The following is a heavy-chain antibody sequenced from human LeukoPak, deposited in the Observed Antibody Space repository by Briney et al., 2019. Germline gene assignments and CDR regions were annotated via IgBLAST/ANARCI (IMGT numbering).Heavy chain of an antibody. CDR2: FDGNGPNT. CDR1: GFTFSSFA. J-gene: IGHJ4*02. CDR3: AKPRTTGLGWAQFDY. Sequence: GGSLRLSCAASGFTFSSFAMTWVRQAPGKGLEWVSGFDGNGPNTYYADSVKGRWTISRGNSRNTLYLEMNSLRPEDTAIYYCAKPRTTGLGWAQFDYWGQGSLVTVSS. D-gene: IGHD2-8*02. V-gene: IGHV3-23*01.